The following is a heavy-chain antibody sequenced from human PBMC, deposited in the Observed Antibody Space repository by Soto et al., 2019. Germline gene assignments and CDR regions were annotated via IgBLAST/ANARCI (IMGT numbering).Heavy chain of an antibody. J-gene: IGHJ4*02. D-gene: IGHD2-15*01. CDR1: GFTISDYR. V-gene: IGHV3-48*04. CDR3: ASVRVVEAATNFDS. Sequence: GGSLRLSCAASGFTISDYRMQWLRQAPGTGLEWLSYISSSSGVIYYADSVKGRFTISRDNAKNTLYLQMNSLRAEDTAVYYCASVRVVEAATNFDSRGPGTLVTVSS. CDR2: ISSSSGVI.